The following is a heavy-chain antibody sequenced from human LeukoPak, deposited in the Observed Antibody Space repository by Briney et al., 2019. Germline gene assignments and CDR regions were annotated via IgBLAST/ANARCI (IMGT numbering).Heavy chain of an antibody. J-gene: IGHJ4*02. V-gene: IGHV4-31*03. D-gene: IGHD3-22*01. Sequence: SETLSLTCTVSGGSISSGGYYWSWIRQHPGKGLEWIGYIYYSGSTYYNPSLKSRVTISVDTSKNQFSLKLSSVTAADTAVYYCARHPQTYYYDSSGYLGSDYFDYWGQGTLVTVSS. CDR2: IYYSGST. CDR1: GGSISSGGYY. CDR3: ARHPQTYYYDSSGYLGSDYFDY.